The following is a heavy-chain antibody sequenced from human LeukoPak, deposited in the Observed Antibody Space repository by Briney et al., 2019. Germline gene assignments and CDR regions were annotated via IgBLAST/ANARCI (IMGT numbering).Heavy chain of an antibody. J-gene: IGHJ4*02. Sequence: ASVKVSCKASGYTFTGYYMHWVRQAPGQGLEWMLWINPDNGGTNYAQKFQGRVTMTRDMSISTAYMELSRLRSDDTAVYYCARDPSNSGYDYLYYFDYWGQGTLVTVSS. D-gene: IGHD5-12*01. CDR2: INPDNGGT. CDR3: ARDPSNSGYDYLYYFDY. V-gene: IGHV1-2*02. CDR1: GYTFTGYY.